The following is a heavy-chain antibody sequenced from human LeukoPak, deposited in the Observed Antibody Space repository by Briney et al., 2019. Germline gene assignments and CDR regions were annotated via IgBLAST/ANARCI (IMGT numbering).Heavy chain of an antibody. D-gene: IGHD3-10*01. CDR2: ISYDGSNK. CDR3: GKGGGLPDY. CDR1: GFTFSSYG. J-gene: IGHJ4*02. V-gene: IGHV3-30*18. Sequence: PGGSLRLSCAASGFTFSSYGMHWVRQAPGKGLEWVAVISYDGSNKYYADSVKGRFTISRDNSKNTLYLQMNSLRAEDTAVYYCGKGGGLPDYWGQGTLVTVSS.